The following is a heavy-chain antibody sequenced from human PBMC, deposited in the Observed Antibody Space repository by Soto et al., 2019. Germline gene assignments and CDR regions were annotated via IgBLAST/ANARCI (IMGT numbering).Heavy chain of an antibody. CDR1: GYSISSGGYY. Sequence: QVQLQESGPGLVKPSQTLSLTCTFSGYSISSGGYYWRWIHQHPGKGLEWIGYIDYNGSTYYNPSHVTRATKSLHTSQNKCSLTASSVTAAADTMFYCARIATQGARQDFWGQGTLVTVSS. CDR3: ARIATQGARQDF. D-gene: IGHD5-12*01. J-gene: IGHJ4*02. CDR2: IDYNGST. V-gene: IGHV4-31*03.